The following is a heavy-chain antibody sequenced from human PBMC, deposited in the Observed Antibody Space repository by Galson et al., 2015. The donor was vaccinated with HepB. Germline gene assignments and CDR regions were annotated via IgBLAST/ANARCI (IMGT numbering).Heavy chain of an antibody. Sequence: SLRLSCAASGFTFSSYSMNWVRQAPGKGLEWVSSISSSSSYIYYADSVKGRFTISRDNAKNSLYLQMNSLRAEDTAVYYCATSGYSSSWSTWTDYYYYYMDVWGKGTTVTVSS. CDR1: GFTFSSYS. D-gene: IGHD6-13*01. CDR2: ISSSSSYI. CDR3: ATSGYSSSWSTWTDYYYYYMDV. J-gene: IGHJ6*03. V-gene: IGHV3-21*01.